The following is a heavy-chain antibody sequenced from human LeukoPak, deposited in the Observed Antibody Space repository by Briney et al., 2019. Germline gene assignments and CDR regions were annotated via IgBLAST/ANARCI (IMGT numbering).Heavy chain of an antibody. V-gene: IGHV3-48*01. CDR1: GFTFSSYS. D-gene: IGHD6-19*01. J-gene: IGHJ4*02. Sequence: PGGSLRLSCAASGFTFSSYSMNWVRQAPGKGLEWVSYISSDSRTIYYADSVKGRFTISRDNAKNSVYLQMNSLRAEDTAVYYCAKDGQWLVKSFDYWGQGTLVTVSS. CDR3: AKDGQWLVKSFDY. CDR2: ISSDSRTI.